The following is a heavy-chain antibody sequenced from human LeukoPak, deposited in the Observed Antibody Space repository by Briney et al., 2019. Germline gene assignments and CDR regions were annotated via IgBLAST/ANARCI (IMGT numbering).Heavy chain of an antibody. CDR3: AKEVVGQQWPDSY. CDR2: IQYGGSIK. J-gene: IGHJ4*02. CDR1: EFTFSRLG. D-gene: IGHD6-19*01. V-gene: IGHV3-30*02. Sequence: GGSLTLSCAASEFTFSRLGMHWVRQAPGKGLEWVAFIQYGGSIKLYGDSVKGRFTISRDNSKNTLYLQMNSLRSEYTAVYHCAKEVVGQQWPDSYWGQGTLVTVCS.